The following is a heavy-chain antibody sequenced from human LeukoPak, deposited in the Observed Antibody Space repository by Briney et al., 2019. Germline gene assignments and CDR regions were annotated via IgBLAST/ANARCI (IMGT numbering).Heavy chain of an antibody. D-gene: IGHD6-13*01. Sequence: ASVTVSCKASGYTFTSYYMHWVRQAPGQGLEWMGIINPSGGSTSYAQKFQGRVTMTRDMSTSTVYMELSSLRSEDTAVYYCARASRSWLFADGGKETLVPVSS. CDR3: ARASRSWLFAD. J-gene: IGHJ4*02. CDR2: INPSGGST. V-gene: IGHV1-46*01. CDR1: GYTFTSYY.